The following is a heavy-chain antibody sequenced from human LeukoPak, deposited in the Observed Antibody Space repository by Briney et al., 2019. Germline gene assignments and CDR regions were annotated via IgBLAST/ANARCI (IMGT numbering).Heavy chain of an antibody. CDR3: ARMEYYYDSSGNWFDP. CDR1: GYSISSGYY. J-gene: IGHJ5*02. D-gene: IGHD3-22*01. V-gene: IGHV4-38-2*02. CDR2: IYHSGST. Sequence: PSETLSLTCTVSGYSISSGYYWGWIRQPPGKGLEWIGSIYHSGSTYYNPSLKSRVTISVDTSKNQFSLKLSSVTAADTAVYYCARMEYYYDSSGNWFDPWGQGTLVTGSS.